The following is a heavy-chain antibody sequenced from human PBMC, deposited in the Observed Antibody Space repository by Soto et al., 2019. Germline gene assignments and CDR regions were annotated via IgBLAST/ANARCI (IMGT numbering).Heavy chain of an antibody. CDR1: GFTFSDYY. J-gene: IGHJ4*02. Sequence: GGSLRLSCAASGFTFSDYYMSWIRQAPGKGLEWVSYISSSGSTIYYADSVKGRFTISRDNAKNSLYLQMNSLRAEDTAVYYCARGEYYDILTGYYSDYWGQGTLVTVSS. V-gene: IGHV3-11*01. CDR2: ISSSGSTI. CDR3: ARGEYYDILTGYYSDY. D-gene: IGHD3-9*01.